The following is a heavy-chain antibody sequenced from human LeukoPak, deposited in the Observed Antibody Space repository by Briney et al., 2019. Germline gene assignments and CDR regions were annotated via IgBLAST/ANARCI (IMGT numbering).Heavy chain of an antibody. Sequence: RSGGSLRLSCAPAGFTVDNYCISWARQPPGSGLEWLSGIKRRGGSTGYADYVQGRFTISRDNAKNSLYLQMHSLRADDTALYYCARQLASTDVWGKGTTVTVSS. CDR3: ARQLASTDV. CDR2: IKRRGGST. CDR1: GFTVDNYC. D-gene: IGHD5/OR15-5a*01. J-gene: IGHJ6*04. V-gene: IGHV3-20*04.